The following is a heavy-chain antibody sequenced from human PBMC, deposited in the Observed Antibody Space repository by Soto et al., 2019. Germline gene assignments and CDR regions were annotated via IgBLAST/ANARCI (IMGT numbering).Heavy chain of an antibody. D-gene: IGHD5-18*01. Sequence: GGSLRLSCAASGFTFSGFWMHWVRQVPGKGPVWVSRINSDGSDTNYADSVKGRFTISRDNAKNTLYLQMNSLSAEDTAVYYCARGFPSRYSYTSRVFXYWGQGTLVTVSS. CDR2: INSDGSDT. J-gene: IGHJ4*02. V-gene: IGHV3-74*01. CDR3: ARGFPSRYSYTSRVFXY. CDR1: GFTFSGFW.